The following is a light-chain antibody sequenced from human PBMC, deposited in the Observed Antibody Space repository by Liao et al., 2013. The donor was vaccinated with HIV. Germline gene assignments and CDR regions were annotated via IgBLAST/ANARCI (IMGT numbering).Light chain of an antibody. CDR2: KDS. CDR1: ALPNQY. CDR3: QAWDSSTVV. V-gene: IGLV3-25*03. J-gene: IGLJ2*01. Sequence: SYELTQPPSVSVSPGQTARITCSGDALPNQYAYWYQQKPGQAPVMVISKDSERPSGIPERFSGSSSGTTVTLTISGVQAEDEADYYCQAWDSSTVVFGGGTKLTVL.